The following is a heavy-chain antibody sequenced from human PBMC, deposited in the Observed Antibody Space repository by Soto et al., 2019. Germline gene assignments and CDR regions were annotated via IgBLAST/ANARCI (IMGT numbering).Heavy chain of an antibody. CDR1: GGTFSSYA. Sequence: QVQLVQSGAEVKKPGSSVKVSCKASGGTFSSYAISWVRQAPGQGLEWMGGIVPIFGTANYAQKFQGRVTITADESTGTAYMDLISLRSEDTAVYYCARDLYGSSWYDRWFGHWGQGTLVTVSS. CDR2: IVPIFGTA. J-gene: IGHJ5*02. CDR3: ARDLYGSSWYDRWFGH. V-gene: IGHV1-69*12. D-gene: IGHD6-13*01.